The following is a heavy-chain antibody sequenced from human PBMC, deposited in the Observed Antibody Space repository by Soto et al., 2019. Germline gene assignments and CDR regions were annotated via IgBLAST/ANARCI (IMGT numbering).Heavy chain of an antibody. J-gene: IGHJ4*02. Sequence: GESLKISCQGSGYSFTSYWIGWVRQMPGKGLEWMGIIYPGDSDTRYSPSFQGQVTISADKSIRTAYLQWSSLKASDTAMYYCARRGGGYYYDSSGYYTTYYFDYWGQGTLVTVSS. V-gene: IGHV5-51*01. CDR2: IYPGDSDT. CDR1: GYSFTSYW. D-gene: IGHD3-22*01. CDR3: ARRGGGYYYDSSGYYTTYYFDY.